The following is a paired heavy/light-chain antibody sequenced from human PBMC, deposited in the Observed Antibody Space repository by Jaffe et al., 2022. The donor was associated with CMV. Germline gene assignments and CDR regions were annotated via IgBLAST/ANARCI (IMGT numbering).Light chain of an antibody. V-gene: IGLV3-1*01. Sequence: SYELTQPPSVSVSPGQTANIICSGDRLGDKYVSWYQQKPGQAPVVVIYEDIKRPSGTPERISGSNSGNTATLTISGTQTMDEADYYCQVRDSYTVVFGGGTKLSVL. CDR2: EDI. J-gene: IGLJ2*01. CDR3: QVRDSYTVV. CDR1: RLGDKY.
Heavy chain of an antibody. Sequence: QVQLVQSGAEVKKPGASVKVSCKASGYIFTTYTIHWVRQAPGQRLEWMGWINAGNGNTKYSQKFQDRVIFNRNSSATIAFMELTSLRSEDTAVYFCARFNTLGGVVRGGHFDNWGQGTLVTVTS. CDR3: ARFNTLGGVVRGGHFDN. D-gene: IGHD3-16*01. V-gene: IGHV1-3*01. CDR2: INAGNGNT. CDR1: GYIFTTYT. J-gene: IGHJ4*02.